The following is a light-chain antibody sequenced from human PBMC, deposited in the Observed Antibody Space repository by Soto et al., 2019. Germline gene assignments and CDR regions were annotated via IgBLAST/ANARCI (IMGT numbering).Light chain of an antibody. CDR2: DAS. CDR1: LGISSY. J-gene: IGKJ4*01. CDR3: QQLNSYPLT. V-gene: IGKV1-9*01. Sequence: IQLTQSPSSLSASVGDRVTLTCRASLGISSYLAWYQQKPGKAPKVLIYDASTLQSGVPSRFSGGGSGTDFTLTISSLQPEDFATYYCQQLNSYPLTLGGGTKVDIK.